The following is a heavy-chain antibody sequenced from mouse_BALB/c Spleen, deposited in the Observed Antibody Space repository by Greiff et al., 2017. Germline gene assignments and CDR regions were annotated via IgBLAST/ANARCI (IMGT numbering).Heavy chain of an antibody. Sequence: VQLKQSGAELVKPGASVKLSCTASGFNIKDTYMHWVKQRPEQGLEWIGRIDPANGNTKYDPKFQGKATITADTSSNTAYLQLSSLTSEDTAVYYCAIRGSVVDWYFDVWGAGTTVTVSS. J-gene: IGHJ1*01. V-gene: IGHV14-3*02. CDR2: IDPANGNT. CDR3: AIRGSVVDWYFDV. D-gene: IGHD1-1*01. CDR1: GFNIKDTY.